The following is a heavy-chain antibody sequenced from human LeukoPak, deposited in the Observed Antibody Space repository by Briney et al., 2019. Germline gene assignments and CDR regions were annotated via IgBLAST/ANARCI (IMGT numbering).Heavy chain of an antibody. Sequence: PGGSLRLSCAASGFTFSSYAMHWVRQAPGKGLEWVAVISYDGSNKYYADSVKGRFTISRDNSKNTLYLQMNSLRAEDTAVYYCARLATGYFDFGAFDIWGQGTMVTVSS. D-gene: IGHD3-9*01. CDR1: GFTFSSYA. V-gene: IGHV3-30-3*01. CDR2: ISYDGSNK. CDR3: ARLATGYFDFGAFDI. J-gene: IGHJ3*02.